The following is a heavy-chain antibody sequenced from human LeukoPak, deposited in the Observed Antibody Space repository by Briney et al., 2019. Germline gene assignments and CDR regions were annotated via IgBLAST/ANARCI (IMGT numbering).Heavy chain of an antibody. CDR1: GFTFSNAW. CDR3: TTDLAPEQQLVPFDY. CDR2: IKSKTDGGTT. Sequence: PGGSLRLSCAASGFTFSNAWMSWVRQAPGKGLEWVGRIKSKTDGGTTDYAAPVKGRFTISRDDSKNALYLQMNSLKTEDTAVYYCTTDLAPEQQLVPFDYWGQGTLVTVSS. D-gene: IGHD6-13*01. V-gene: IGHV3-15*01. J-gene: IGHJ4*02.